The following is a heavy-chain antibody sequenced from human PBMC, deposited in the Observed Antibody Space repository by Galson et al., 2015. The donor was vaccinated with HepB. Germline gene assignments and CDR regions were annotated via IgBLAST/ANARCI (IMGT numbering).Heavy chain of an antibody. CDR2: ISATGTTI. CDR1: GFTFSSYN. Sequence: SLRLSCAASGFTFSSYNMNWVRQAPGKGLDWISYISATGTTIEYADSVKGRFIISRDNAKNSLYLQVNSLRVEDTAVYYCARDSRATFGELNWFDPWGKGPLVIVSS. CDR3: ARDSRATFGELNWFDP. D-gene: IGHD3-3*01. V-gene: IGHV3-48*03. J-gene: IGHJ5*02.